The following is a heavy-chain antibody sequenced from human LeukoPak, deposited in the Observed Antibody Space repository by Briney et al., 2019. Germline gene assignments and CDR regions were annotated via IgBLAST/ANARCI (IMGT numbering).Heavy chain of an antibody. CDR1: GLTYSSSW. J-gene: IGHJ4*02. CDR3: ADLEYSD. CDR2: IKDDGSDK. D-gene: IGHD2/OR15-2a*01. Sequence: GGSLRLSCVASGLTYSSSWMTWARQAPGKGLEWVATIKDDGSDKYYVDSVKGRFSISRDSAKSSLYLQMNSLRLEDTAMYYCADLEYSDWGQGTLVTVSS. V-gene: IGHV3-7*01.